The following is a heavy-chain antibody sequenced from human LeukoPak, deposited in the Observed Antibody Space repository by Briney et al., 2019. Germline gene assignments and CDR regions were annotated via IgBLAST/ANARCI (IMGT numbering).Heavy chain of an antibody. Sequence: PSETLSLTCTVSGGSISSYYWSWIRQPPGKGLEWIGYIYYSGSTNYNPSLKSRVTISVDTSKNQFSLKLSSVTAADTAVYYCASLNVDTAMPTDYWGQGTLATVSS. CDR2: IYYSGST. J-gene: IGHJ4*02. CDR3: ASLNVDTAMPTDY. V-gene: IGHV4-59*08. CDR1: GGSISSYY. D-gene: IGHD5-18*01.